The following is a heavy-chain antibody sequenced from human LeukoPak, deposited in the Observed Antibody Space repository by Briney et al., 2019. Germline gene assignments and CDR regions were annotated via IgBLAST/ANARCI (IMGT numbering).Heavy chain of an antibody. Sequence: GGSLRLSCTASGFTFGDYAMSWVRQAPGKGLEWVGFIRSKAYGGTTEYAASVKGRFTISRDDSKSIAYLQMNSLKTEDTAVYYCTRSRFGEFHYIFDYWGQGTLVTVSS. D-gene: IGHD3-10*01. V-gene: IGHV3-49*04. J-gene: IGHJ4*02. CDR3: TRSRFGEFHYIFDY. CDR1: GFTFGDYA. CDR2: IRSKAYGGTT.